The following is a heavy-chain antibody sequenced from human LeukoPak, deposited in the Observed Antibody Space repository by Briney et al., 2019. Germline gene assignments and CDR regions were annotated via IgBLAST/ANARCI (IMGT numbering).Heavy chain of an antibody. V-gene: IGHV1-69*13. CDR3: ARSYCTNGVCYNYFDY. D-gene: IGHD2-8*01. CDR1: GYTFTSYA. J-gene: IGHJ4*02. Sequence: ASVKVSCKASGYTFTSYAIHWVRQAPGQGLEWMGGIIPIFGTANYAQKFQGRVTITADESTSTAYMELSSLRSEDTAVYYCARSYCTNGVCYNYFDYWGQGTLVSVSS. CDR2: IIPIFGTA.